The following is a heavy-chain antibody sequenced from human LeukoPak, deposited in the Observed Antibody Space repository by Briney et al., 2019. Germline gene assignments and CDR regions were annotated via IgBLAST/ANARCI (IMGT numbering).Heavy chain of an antibody. D-gene: IGHD1-26*01. CDR1: GYTFSRYE. Sequence: GASVKVSCKASGYTFSRYEIYWVRQATGQGLEWMGWMNPYSGDTGYAQKFQGRVTMTRNTAITPAYMELSRLRSEDTAVYYCAKWMGSGAYYERCFDPWGQGTLVTVSS. V-gene: IGHV1-8*01. CDR2: MNPYSGDT. CDR3: AKWMGSGAYYERCFDP. J-gene: IGHJ5*02.